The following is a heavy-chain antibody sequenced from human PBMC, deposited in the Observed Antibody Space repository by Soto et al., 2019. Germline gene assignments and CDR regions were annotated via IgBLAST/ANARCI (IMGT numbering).Heavy chain of an antibody. J-gene: IGHJ4*02. CDR1: GYTFTSYA. CDR2: INAGNGNT. D-gene: IGHD6-13*01. Sequence: ASVKVSCKASGYTFTSYAMHWVRQAPGQRLEWMGWINAGNGNTKYSQKFQGRVTITRDTSASTAYMELSSLRSEDTAVYYCARGGRTRWYQNYWGQGTLVTVSS. CDR3: ARGGRTRWYQNY. V-gene: IGHV1-3*01.